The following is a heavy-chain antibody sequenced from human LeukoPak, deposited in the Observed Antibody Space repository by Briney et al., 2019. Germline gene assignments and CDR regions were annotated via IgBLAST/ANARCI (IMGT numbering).Heavy chain of an antibody. D-gene: IGHD1-1*01. Sequence: GGSLRLSCAASGFTFSNHGMHWVRQAPGKGLEWVALIWYDGSNKEYAESVRGRFTISRDNSKNTLYLQMNSLRDEDTAVYYCARDQGTSTTAPKRKGRFDPWGQGTLVTVSS. CDR3: ARDQGTSTTAPKRKGRFDP. CDR2: IWYDGSNK. V-gene: IGHV3-33*01. CDR1: GFTFSNHG. J-gene: IGHJ5*02.